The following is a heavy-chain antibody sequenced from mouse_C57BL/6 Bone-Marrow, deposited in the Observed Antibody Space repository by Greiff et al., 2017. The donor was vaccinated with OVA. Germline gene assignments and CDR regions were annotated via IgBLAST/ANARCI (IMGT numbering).Heavy chain of an antibody. CDR2: ISDGGSYT. CDR1: GFTFSSYA. CDR3: ARDPPYYFDY. J-gene: IGHJ2*01. V-gene: IGHV5-4*01. Sequence: EVKVEESGGGLVKPGGSLKLSCAASGFTFSSYAMSWVRQTPEKRLEWVATISDGGSYTYYPDNVKGRFTISRDNAKNNLYLQMSHLKSEDTAMYYCARDPPYYFDYWGQGTTLTVSS.